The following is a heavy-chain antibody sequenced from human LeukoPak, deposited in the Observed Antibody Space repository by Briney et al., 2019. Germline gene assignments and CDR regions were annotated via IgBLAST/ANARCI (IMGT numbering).Heavy chain of an antibody. CDR3: ARGDGEAASLWENWFDP. CDR2: INPSGTGT. CDR1: GYTITNNY. D-gene: IGHD6-13*01. V-gene: IGHV1-46*01. Sequence: ASVKVSCKASGYTITNNYMHWVRQAPGQGLEWMGVINPSGTGTSYAQKFQGRITMSRDTSTSTVYMELSSLRSEDTAVYYCARGDGEAASLWENWFDPWGQGTLVTVSS. J-gene: IGHJ5*02.